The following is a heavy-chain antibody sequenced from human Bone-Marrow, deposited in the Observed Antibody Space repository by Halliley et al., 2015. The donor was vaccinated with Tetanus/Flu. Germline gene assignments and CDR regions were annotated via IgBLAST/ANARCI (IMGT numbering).Heavy chain of an antibody. CDR2: IYYSGNT. CDR3: AITKGVPSDMDV. D-gene: IGHD6-6*01. CDR1: GGSISSGGYY. V-gene: IGHV4-31*03. J-gene: IGHJ6*02. Sequence: TLSLTCTVSGGSISSGGYYWNWLRPHPGLGLEWLGYIYYSGNTHYNPSLKSRVTISVDTSKHQFSLKLTSGTAADTAVYFCAITKGVPSDMDVWGQGTTVIVSS.